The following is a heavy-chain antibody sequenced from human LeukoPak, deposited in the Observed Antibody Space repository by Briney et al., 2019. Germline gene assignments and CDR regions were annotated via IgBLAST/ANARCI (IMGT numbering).Heavy chain of an antibody. Sequence: AGSLTLSCAVSGFTFSSYAMSWVRQAPAKGLELVSAISGSGGSTYYADSVKGRFTISRDNSKNTLYLQMNRLRAEDTAVYYCAKDQLNRFCSSGSCSITHDSWGQGTLVTVSS. V-gene: IGHV3-23*01. CDR1: GFTFSSYA. D-gene: IGHD2-15*01. CDR2: ISGSGGST. CDR3: AKDQLNRFCSSGSCSITHDS. J-gene: IGHJ4*02.